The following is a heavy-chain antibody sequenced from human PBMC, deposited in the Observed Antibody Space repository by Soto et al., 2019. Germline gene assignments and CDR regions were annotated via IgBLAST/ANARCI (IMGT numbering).Heavy chain of an antibody. Sequence: QVQLQQWGAGLLKPSETLSLTCAVYGGSFSGYYWSWIRQPPGKGLEWIGEINHSGSTNYNPSLKSRVTISVDTSKNQFSLKLSSVTAADTAVYYCARGGGYCSGGSCLIQHWGQGTLVTVSS. CDR3: ARGGGYCSGGSCLIQH. V-gene: IGHV4-34*01. CDR2: INHSGST. D-gene: IGHD2-15*01. CDR1: GGSFSGYY. J-gene: IGHJ1*01.